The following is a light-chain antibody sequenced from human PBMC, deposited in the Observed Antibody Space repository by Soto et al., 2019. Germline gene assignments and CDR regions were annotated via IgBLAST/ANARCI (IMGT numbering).Light chain of an antibody. CDR3: CVYAVTFYV. CDR2: DVS. CDR1: SSDVGTYDF. J-gene: IGLJ1*01. Sequence: QSALTQPASVSGSPGQSVTISCTGTSSDVGTYDFVSWYQQHPGKAPRLMIFDVSERPSGVPDRFSGSKSGNTASLTISGLQAEDEADYYCCVYAVTFYVFGTGTKVTVL. V-gene: IGLV2-11*01.